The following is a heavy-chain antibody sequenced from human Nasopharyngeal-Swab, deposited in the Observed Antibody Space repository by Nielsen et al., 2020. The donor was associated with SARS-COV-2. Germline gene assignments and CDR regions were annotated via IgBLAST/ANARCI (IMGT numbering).Heavy chain of an antibody. V-gene: IGHV3-48*03. CDR2: IGSSGSTI. J-gene: IGHJ4*02. CDR3: ARASVPAAIGVFGFDY. Sequence: VRQAPGKGLEWVSYIGSSGSTIYYADSVKGRFTISRDNAKNSLYLQMNSLRAEDTAVYYCARASVPAAIGVFGFDYWGQGTLVTVSS. D-gene: IGHD2-2*01.